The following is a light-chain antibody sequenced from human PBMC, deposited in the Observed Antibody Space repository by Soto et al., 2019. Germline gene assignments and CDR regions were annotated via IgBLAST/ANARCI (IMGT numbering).Light chain of an antibody. CDR2: GAS. J-gene: IGKJ1*01. CDR3: QQYNRFWT. CDR1: QSVSSN. V-gene: IGKV3-15*01. Sequence: EIVMTQSPATLSVSPGERATLSCRASQSVSSNLAWYQQKPGQAPRLLIYGASTRATGIPARFSGSWSGTEFTLTISSLQSEDFAVDYCQQYNRFWTFGKGPKVEI.